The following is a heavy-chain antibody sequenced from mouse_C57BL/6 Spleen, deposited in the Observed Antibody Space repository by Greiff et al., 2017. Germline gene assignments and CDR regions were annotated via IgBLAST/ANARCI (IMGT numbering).Heavy chain of an antibody. CDR1: GYTFTSYW. J-gene: IGHJ4*01. Sequence: QVQLQQPGAELVKPGASVKMSCKASGYTFTSYWITWVKPRPGQGLEWIGDIYPGSGSTNYTEKFKSQATLTVDTSSSTAYRQLSSLTSEDSAVYYCARWRDSNYEYYYAMDYWGQGTSVTVSS. D-gene: IGHD2-5*01. CDR2: IYPGSGST. V-gene: IGHV1-55*01. CDR3: ARWRDSNYEYYYAMDY.